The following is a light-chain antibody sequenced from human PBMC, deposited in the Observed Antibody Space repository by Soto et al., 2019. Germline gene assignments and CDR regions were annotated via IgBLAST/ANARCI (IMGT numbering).Light chain of an antibody. V-gene: IGKV3-20*01. J-gene: IGKJ1*01. CDR2: RAS. Sequence: LTNSLRPVFFLQETKATLSSRASQSISSSWLAWYQQKPGQAPRLLIYRASSRATGIPDRFSGSGSGTDFTLTISRLQPDDFAVYYCQHYGSYPEAFGQGTKVDIK. CDR1: QSISSSW. CDR3: QHYGSYPEA.